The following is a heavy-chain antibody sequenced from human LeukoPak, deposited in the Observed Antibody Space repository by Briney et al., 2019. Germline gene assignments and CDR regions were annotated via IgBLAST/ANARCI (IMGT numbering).Heavy chain of an antibody. CDR2: IYTSGST. V-gene: IGHV4-61*02. CDR3: ARAKWELLKYYFYY. CDR1: GGSISSGSYY. D-gene: IGHD1-26*01. Sequence: SETLSLTCTVSGGSISSGSYYWSWIRQPAGKGLEWIGRIYTSGSTNYNPSLQNRVTLSLDASKNQFSLKLSSVPAADTAVYYCARAKWELLKYYFYYWGQGTLVTVSS. J-gene: IGHJ4*02.